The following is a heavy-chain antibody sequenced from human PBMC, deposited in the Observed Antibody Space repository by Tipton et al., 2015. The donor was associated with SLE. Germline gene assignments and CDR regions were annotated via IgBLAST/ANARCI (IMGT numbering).Heavy chain of an antibody. Sequence: TLSLTCAVSGGSISSSNWWSWVRQPPGKGLEWIGEINHSGSTNYNPSLKSRVTISVDTSKNQFSLKLSSVTAADTAVYYCATVYGEGEFDYWGQGTLVTVSS. V-gene: IGHV4-4*02. CDR3: ATVYGEGEFDY. J-gene: IGHJ4*02. CDR2: INHSGST. CDR1: GGSISSSNW. D-gene: IGHD3-10*01.